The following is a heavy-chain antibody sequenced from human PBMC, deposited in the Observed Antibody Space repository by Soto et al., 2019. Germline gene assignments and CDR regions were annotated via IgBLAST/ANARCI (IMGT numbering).Heavy chain of an antibody. CDR2: INPNSGGT. CDR1: RYTFTGYY. V-gene: IGHV1-2*04. Sequence: GASVKVSCTASRYTFTGYYMHWVRQSPVQGLEWMGWINPNSGGTNYAQKFQGWVTMTRDTSISTAYMELSRLRSDDTAVYYCALAEYYYDSSGNDAFDIWGQGTMVTVSS. CDR3: ALAEYYYDSSGNDAFDI. J-gene: IGHJ3*02. D-gene: IGHD3-22*01.